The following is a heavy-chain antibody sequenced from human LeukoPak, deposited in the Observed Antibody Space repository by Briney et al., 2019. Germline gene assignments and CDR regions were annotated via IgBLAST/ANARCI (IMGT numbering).Heavy chain of an antibody. V-gene: IGHV3-23*01. Sequence: GGSLRLSCAASGFTFSSYAMSWVRQAPGKGLEWVSGISASGGNTYYADSVKGRFTISRDNSKNTLYLQVNSLRAEDTALYYCAKWASGNYYSWGQGTLVTVPS. J-gene: IGHJ4*02. D-gene: IGHD1-26*01. CDR2: ISASGGNT. CDR3: AKWASGNYYS. CDR1: GFTFSSYA.